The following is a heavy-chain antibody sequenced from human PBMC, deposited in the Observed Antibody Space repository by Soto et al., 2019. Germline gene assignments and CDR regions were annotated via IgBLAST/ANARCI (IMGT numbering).Heavy chain of an antibody. Sequence: GSLRLSCAASGFTFSSYWMHWVRQAPGKGLVWVSRINSDGSSTSYADSVKGRFTISRDNAKNTLYLQMNSLRAEDTAVYYCVGELLWFGELSSPPAWGQGTLVTVSS. J-gene: IGHJ5*02. D-gene: IGHD3-10*01. V-gene: IGHV3-74*01. CDR2: INSDGSST. CDR1: GFTFSSYW. CDR3: VGELLWFGELSSPPA.